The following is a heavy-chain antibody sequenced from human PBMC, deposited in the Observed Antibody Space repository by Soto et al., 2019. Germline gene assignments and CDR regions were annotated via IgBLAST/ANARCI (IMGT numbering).Heavy chain of an antibody. D-gene: IGHD3-22*01. CDR1: GYTYTGYY. CDR3: ARDRRITMIVGGGMDV. Sequence: VASVKVSCKDSGYTYTGYYRHWVRQAQEQGLEWMGWINPNSGGTNYAQKFQGWVTMTRDTSISTAYMELSRLRSDDTAVYYCARDRRITMIVGGGMDVWGQGTTVTVSS. V-gene: IGHV1-2*04. J-gene: IGHJ6*02. CDR2: INPNSGGT.